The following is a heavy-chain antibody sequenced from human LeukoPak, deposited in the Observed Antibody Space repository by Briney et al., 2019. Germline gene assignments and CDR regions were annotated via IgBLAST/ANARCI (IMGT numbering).Heavy chain of an antibody. CDR2: IYTSGST. Sequence: PSETLSLTXTVSGGSISSYYWSWIRQPAGKGLEWIGRIYTSGSTNYNPSLKSRVTMSVDTSKNQFSLKLSSVTAADTAVYYCARADTAYSSGWSKSGDDGAFDIWGQGTMVTVSS. D-gene: IGHD6-19*01. J-gene: IGHJ3*02. V-gene: IGHV4-4*07. CDR1: GGSISSYY. CDR3: ARADTAYSSGWSKSGDDGAFDI.